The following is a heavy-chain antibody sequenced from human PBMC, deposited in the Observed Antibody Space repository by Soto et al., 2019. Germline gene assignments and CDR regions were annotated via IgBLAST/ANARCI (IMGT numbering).Heavy chain of an antibody. Sequence: SETLSLTCTVSGGSISSDYYYWSWIRQPPGKGLEWIGYIYYSGRTDYNPSLKSRVIIAIDTSKNQFSLNPNSVSAADTAVYYCARDRSNSPDYFDHWGQGTLVTVSS. CDR2: IYYSGRT. CDR1: GGSISSDYYY. CDR3: ARDRSNSPDYFDH. J-gene: IGHJ4*02. V-gene: IGHV4-30-4*01. D-gene: IGHD6-6*01.